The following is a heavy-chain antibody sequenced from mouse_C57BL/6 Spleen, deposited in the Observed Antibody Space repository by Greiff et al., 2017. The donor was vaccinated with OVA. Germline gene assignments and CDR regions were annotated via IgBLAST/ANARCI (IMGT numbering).Heavy chain of an antibody. CDR1: GFTFSDYG. CDR2: ISSGSSTI. D-gene: IGHD2-3*01. V-gene: IGHV5-17*01. CDR3: ARGVYDGYFAY. J-gene: IGHJ3*01. Sequence: EVKLMESGGGLVKPGGSLKLSCAASGFTFSDYGMHWVRQAPEKGLEWVAYISSGSSTIYYADTVKGRFTISRDNAKNTLFLQMTSLRSEDTAMYYCARGVYDGYFAYWGQGTLVTVSA.